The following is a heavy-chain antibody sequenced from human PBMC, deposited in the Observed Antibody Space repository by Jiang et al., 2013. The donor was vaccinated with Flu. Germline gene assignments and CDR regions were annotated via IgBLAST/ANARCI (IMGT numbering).Heavy chain of an antibody. CDR3: AHRLGRYNWNDCYFDY. Sequence: KPTQTLTLTCTFSGFSLSTSGVGVGWIRQPPGKALEWLAVIYWDDDKRYSPSLKTRLTITKATSGNHVVLTMTNMDPVDTATYYCAHRLGRYNWNDCYFDYWGQGTLVTVSS. CDR2: IYWDDDK. V-gene: IGHV2-5*02. CDR1: GFSLSTSGVG. J-gene: IGHJ4*02. D-gene: IGHD1-1*01.